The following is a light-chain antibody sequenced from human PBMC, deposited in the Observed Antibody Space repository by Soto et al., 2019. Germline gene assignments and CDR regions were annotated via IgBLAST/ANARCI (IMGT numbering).Light chain of an antibody. CDR1: QSISGW. CDR2: EAS. Sequence: DIQMTQSPSTLSASVGDRVTITCRASQSISGWLAWYQQKPGKAPKLLIYEASSLKSGVPSRFSGSGSGTEFTLSITSLQPDDFATYYCQQYNNNWTFGQGTKVEIK. J-gene: IGKJ1*01. CDR3: QQYNNNWT. V-gene: IGKV1-5*03.